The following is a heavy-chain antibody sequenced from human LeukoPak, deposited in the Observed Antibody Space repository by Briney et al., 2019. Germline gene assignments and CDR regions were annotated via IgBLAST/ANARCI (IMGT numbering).Heavy chain of an antibody. CDR3: ARLTGPTSYFDY. CDR1: GGSISSTSYY. CDR2: IYSSGST. D-gene: IGHD7-27*01. J-gene: IGHJ4*02. Sequence: SETLSLTCVVSGGSISSTSYYWGWIRQPPGKGLEWIGSIYSSGSTFYNPSLKSRVTISVDTSKKQFSVKMSSVTAADTAVYYCARLTGPTSYFDYWGQGTLVTVSS. V-gene: IGHV4-39*07.